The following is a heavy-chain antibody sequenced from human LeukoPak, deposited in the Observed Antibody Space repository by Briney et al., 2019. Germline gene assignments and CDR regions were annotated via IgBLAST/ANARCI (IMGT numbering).Heavy chain of an antibody. CDR1: GYTFTGYY. D-gene: IGHD5-18*01. J-gene: IGHJ4*02. CDR2: INPNSGGT. V-gene: IGHV1-2*02. CDR3: ARVRGYSYGRYFDY. Sequence: ASVKVSCKASGYTFTGYYMHWVRQAPGQWLEWMGWINPNSGGTNYAQKFQGRFTMTRDMSTSTVYMELSSLRSEDTAVYYCARVRGYSYGRYFDYWGQGTLVTVSS.